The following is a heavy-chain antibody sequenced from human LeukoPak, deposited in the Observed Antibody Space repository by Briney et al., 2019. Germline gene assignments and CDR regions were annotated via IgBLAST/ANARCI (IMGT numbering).Heavy chain of an antibody. Sequence: GGSLRLSCAASGFSFNNYGMHWVRQAPGKGLEWVALIIYDGYYKYYADSVKGRFTISRDDSKNTLYLQVNSLRAEDTAVYYCAKDLITLVRGSAMDVWGQGTTVTVSS. J-gene: IGHJ6*02. CDR3: AKDLITLVRGSAMDV. D-gene: IGHD3-10*01. CDR1: GFSFNNYG. V-gene: IGHV3-30*18. CDR2: IIYDGYYK.